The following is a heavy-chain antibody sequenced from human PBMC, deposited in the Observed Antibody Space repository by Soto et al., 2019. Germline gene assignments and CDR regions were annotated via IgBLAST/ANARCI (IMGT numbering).Heavy chain of an antibody. V-gene: IGHV4-34*01. Sequence: QVQLQQWGAGLLKPAETLSLTCVVYGGSFSGYYWSWIRQPPGKGLEWIGEIKDGGPTNYSPSLKRRATISKDTPNKQFSLKLHSVAAADTAVYYCAGGEEGVVATHWDQGALVTVSS. CDR1: GGSFSGYY. CDR2: IKDGGPT. J-gene: IGHJ4*02. D-gene: IGHD5-12*01. CDR3: AGGEEGVVATH.